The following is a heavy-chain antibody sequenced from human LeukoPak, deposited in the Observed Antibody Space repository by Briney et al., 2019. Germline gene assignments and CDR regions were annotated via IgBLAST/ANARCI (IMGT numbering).Heavy chain of an antibody. CDR3: ARDRGGGHMDV. CDR1: GFTFSSYA. D-gene: IGHD2-15*01. J-gene: IGHJ6*03. V-gene: IGHV3-64*01. CDR2: ISSNGGST. Sequence: PGGSLRLSCAASGFTFSSYAMHWARQAPGKGLEYVSAISSNGGSTYYANSVKGRFTISRENAKNSLYLQMNSLRAGDTAVYYCARDRGGGHMDVWGKGTTVTISS.